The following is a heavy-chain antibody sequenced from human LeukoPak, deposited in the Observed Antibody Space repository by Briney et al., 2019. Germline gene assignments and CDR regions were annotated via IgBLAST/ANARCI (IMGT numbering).Heavy chain of an antibody. CDR3: AKWEDVDY. CDR1: GFTFSSYA. Sequence: GGSLRLSCAASGFTFSSYAMSWVRQAPGKGLEWVSCIMASGDTTYYADSVKGRFTISRDNSRNTLYLQMNSLRAEDTAVYYCAKWEDVDYWGQGTLVTVSS. D-gene: IGHD1-26*01. J-gene: IGHJ4*02. CDR2: IMASGDTT. V-gene: IGHV3-23*01.